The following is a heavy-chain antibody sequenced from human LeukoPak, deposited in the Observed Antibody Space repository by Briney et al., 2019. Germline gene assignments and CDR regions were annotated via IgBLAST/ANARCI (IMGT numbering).Heavy chain of an antibody. V-gene: IGHV4-31*03. CDR1: GGSISSGGYY. D-gene: IGHD1-14*01. J-gene: IGHJ5*02. Sequence: SETLSFTCTVSGGSISSGGYYWSWIRQHPGKGLEWIGYIYYSGSTYYNPSLKSRVTISVDTSKNQFSLKLSSVTAADTAVYYCARYSDRTWFDPWGQGTLVTVSS. CDR2: IYYSGST. CDR3: ARYSDRTWFDP.